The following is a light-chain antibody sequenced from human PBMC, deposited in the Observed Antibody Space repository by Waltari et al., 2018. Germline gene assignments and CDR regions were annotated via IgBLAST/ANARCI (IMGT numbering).Light chain of an antibody. CDR1: QSVLYSSDNKNY. CDR3: QQYYSSPHT. Sequence: DIVMNQSPASLAVALGARATINCKSSQSVLYSSDNKNYLAWYQQKPGQPPKLLIYWASTRESGVPDRFSGSGSGTEFTLTISSLQAEDVAVFYCQQYYSSPHTFGQGTKLEIK. V-gene: IGKV4-1*01. J-gene: IGKJ2*01. CDR2: WAS.